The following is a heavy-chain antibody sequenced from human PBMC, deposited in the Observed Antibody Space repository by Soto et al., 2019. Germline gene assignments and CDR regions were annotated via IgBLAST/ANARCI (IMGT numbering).Heavy chain of an antibody. CDR3: ARAPYCSSTSCYALGDFQH. V-gene: IGHV1-8*01. CDR2: MNPNSGNT. CDR1: GYAFTSYD. D-gene: IGHD2-2*01. Sequence: ASVKVSCKTSGYAFTSYDINWVRQATGQGLEWMGWMNPNSGNTGYAQRFQGRVTMTTDTSTSTAYMELRSLRSDDTAVYYCARAPYCSSTSCYALGDFQHWGQGTLVTVSS. J-gene: IGHJ1*01.